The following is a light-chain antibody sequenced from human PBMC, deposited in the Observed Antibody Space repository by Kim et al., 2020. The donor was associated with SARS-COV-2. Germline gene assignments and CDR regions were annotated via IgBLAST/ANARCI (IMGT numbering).Light chain of an antibody. J-gene: IGKJ4*01. CDR2: GAS. CDR3: QQYASSPFT. Sequence: SAGEGASLTSRASPSVGSTYWVCYQQQPGQTPRLLIYGASSSATGIPDRFSGSGFATDFSLTISRLEPEDYAVYYCQQYASSPFTFGGRTKVDIK. V-gene: IGKV3-20*01. CDR1: PSVGSTY.